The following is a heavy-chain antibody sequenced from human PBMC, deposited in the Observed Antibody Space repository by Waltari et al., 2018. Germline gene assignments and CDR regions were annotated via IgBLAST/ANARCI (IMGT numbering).Heavy chain of an antibody. CDR1: GFTFSSYA. J-gene: IGHJ3*02. CDR3: ARDGGDPAAQPGGWGSGTEVAFDI. CDR2: ISYDGSNK. Sequence: QVQLVESGGGVVQPGRSLRLSCAASGFTFSSYAMHWVRQAPGKGLGGVPVISYDGSNKYYADAVKGRFTISRDNSKNTLYLQMNSLRAEDTAVYYCARDGGDPAAQPGGWGSGTEVAFDIWGQGTMVTVSS. V-gene: IGHV3-30*01. D-gene: IGHD3-16*01.